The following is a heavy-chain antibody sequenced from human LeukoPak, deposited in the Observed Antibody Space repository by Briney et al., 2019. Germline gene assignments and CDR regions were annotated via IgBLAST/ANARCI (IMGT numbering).Heavy chain of an antibody. D-gene: IGHD2-21*01. CDR3: ARAVGIVPTPGYFDY. CDR2: INHSGST. CDR1: GGSFSCYY. Sequence: SETLSLTCAVSGGSFSCYYWSSVRQPPGKGLEWIGEINHSGSTNYNPSLKSRVTISVDTSKNQFSLKLSSVTAADTAVYYCARAVGIVPTPGYFDYWGQGTLVTVSS. V-gene: IGHV4-34*01. J-gene: IGHJ4*02.